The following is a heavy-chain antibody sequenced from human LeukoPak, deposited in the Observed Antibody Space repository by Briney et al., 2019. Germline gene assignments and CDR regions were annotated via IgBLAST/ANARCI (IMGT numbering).Heavy chain of an antibody. CDR1: GFTVSSNY. CDR2: IYSGGST. CDR3: AKAPTVTPDHMDV. Sequence: GGSLRLSCAASGFTVSSNYMSWVRQAPGKGLEWVSVIYSGGSTYYADSVKGRFTISRDNSKNTLYLQMNSLRAEDTAVYYCAKAPTVTPDHMDVWGKGTTVTVSS. V-gene: IGHV3-53*01. D-gene: IGHD4-23*01. J-gene: IGHJ6*03.